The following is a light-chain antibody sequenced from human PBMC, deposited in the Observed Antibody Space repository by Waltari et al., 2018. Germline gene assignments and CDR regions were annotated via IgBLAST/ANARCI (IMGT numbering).Light chain of an antibody. J-gene: IGKJ1*01. Sequence: EVVMTQSPATLSVSPGQRATLSCRASQALSTNLAWYQQKPAQAPRLLIYGASTRATDIPARVSGSGSGTEFTLTISSLQSEDFAVYFCQQYDNWPPWTFGQGTKVEIK. V-gene: IGKV3-15*01. CDR1: QALSTN. CDR3: QQYDNWPPWT. CDR2: GAS.